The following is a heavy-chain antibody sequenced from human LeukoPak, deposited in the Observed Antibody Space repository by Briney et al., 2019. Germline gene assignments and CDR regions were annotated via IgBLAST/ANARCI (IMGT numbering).Heavy chain of an antibody. CDR1: GGSISSSSYY. V-gene: IGHV4-39*01. J-gene: IGHJ4*02. CDR2: IYYSGST. Sequence: SETLSLTCTVSGGSISSSSYYWGWIRQPPGKGLEWIGSIYYSGSTYYNPSLKSRVTISVDTSKNQFSLKLSSVTAADTAVYYCASRYYYDSSGQSLIDYWGQGTLVTVSS. CDR3: ASRYYYDSSGQSLIDY. D-gene: IGHD3-22*01.